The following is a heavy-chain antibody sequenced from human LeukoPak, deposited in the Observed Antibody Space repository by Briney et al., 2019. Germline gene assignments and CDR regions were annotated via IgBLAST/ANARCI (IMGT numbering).Heavy chain of an antibody. CDR1: GFTSSSYG. CDR2: IWYDGSNK. V-gene: IGHV3-33*01. CDR3: ARGGIVATLFNY. J-gene: IGHJ4*02. Sequence: GGSLRLSCAASGFTSSSYGMHWVRQAPGKGLEWVAVIWYDGSNKYYADSVKGRFTISRDNSKNTLYLQMNSLRAEETAVYYCARGGIVATLFNYWGQGTLVTVSS. D-gene: IGHD5-12*01.